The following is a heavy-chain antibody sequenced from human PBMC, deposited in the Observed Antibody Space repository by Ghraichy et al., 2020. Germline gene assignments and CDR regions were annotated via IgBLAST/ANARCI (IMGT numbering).Heavy chain of an antibody. J-gene: IGHJ6*02. V-gene: IGHV4-61*01. Sequence: SETLSLTCTVSGGSVSSGSYYWSWIRQPPGKGLEWIGYIYYSGSTNYNPSLKSRVTISVDTSKNQFSLKLSSVTAADTAVYYCASSQGYSSGWSTPTTEYYGMDVWGQGTTVTVSS. CDR1: GGSVSSGSYY. CDR2: IYYSGST. D-gene: IGHD6-19*01. CDR3: ASSQGYSSGWSTPTTEYYGMDV.